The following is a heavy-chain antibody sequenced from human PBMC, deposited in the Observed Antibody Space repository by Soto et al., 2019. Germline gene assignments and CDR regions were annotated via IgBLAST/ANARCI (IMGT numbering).Heavy chain of an antibody. CDR1: GFTLSNYA. CDR3: ARGYCSGTGCYHGMDV. CDR2: ISSTGDTT. Sequence: GGSLRLSCVAAGFTLSNYAMHWVRQAPGKVMEYVSAISSTGDTTYYADSVKGRFTISRDDSKNTVYRQMGSLRAEDRGIYYCARGYCSGTGCYHGMDVWGPGTPVTVSS. J-gene: IGHJ6*02. V-gene: IGHV3-64*02. D-gene: IGHD2-2*01.